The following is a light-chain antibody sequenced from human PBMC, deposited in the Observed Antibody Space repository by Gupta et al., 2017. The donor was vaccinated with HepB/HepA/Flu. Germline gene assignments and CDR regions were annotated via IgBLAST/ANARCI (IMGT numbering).Light chain of an antibody. CDR1: DSDIGYNH. CDR2: DVN. J-gene: IGLJ2*01. CDR3: SSYAGSLTWI. V-gene: IGLV2-11*01. Sequence: QSVLTQPHSVSGSLGHSVSISCSGSDSDIGYNHVSWYQQNPGEVPKLLLYDVNKRPSGVPDRFSGSRSGNTASLTISGLQADDESDYNCSSYAGSLTWIFGGGTRLTVL.